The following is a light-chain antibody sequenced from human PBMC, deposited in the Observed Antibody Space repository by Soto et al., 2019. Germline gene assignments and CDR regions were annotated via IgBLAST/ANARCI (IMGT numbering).Light chain of an antibody. CDR3: QQDSDWPPWT. CDR2: GAS. CDR1: ENINNS. V-gene: IGKV3-15*01. Sequence: EVVMTQSPATLSVSPGERATLSCRASENINNSLAWYQQTPGQAPRLLIYGASTMATGIPDRFRGSGSGTAVTITIGSLQSEDFAVYYCQQDSDWPPWTFGRGTKVEIK. J-gene: IGKJ1*01.